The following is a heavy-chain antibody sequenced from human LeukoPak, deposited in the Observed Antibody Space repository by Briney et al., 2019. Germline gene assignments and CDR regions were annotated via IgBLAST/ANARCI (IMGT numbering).Heavy chain of an antibody. CDR1: GFTFSSYW. Sequence: GGSLRLSCAASGFTFSSYWMHWVRQAPGKGLVWVSRINSDGSSTSYADSVKGRFTISRDNAKNTLYLQMNSLRAEDTAVYYCARRSAAKDAFDIWGQGTMVTVSS. J-gene: IGHJ3*02. CDR3: ARRSAAKDAFDI. CDR2: INSDGSST. D-gene: IGHD6-25*01. V-gene: IGHV3-74*01.